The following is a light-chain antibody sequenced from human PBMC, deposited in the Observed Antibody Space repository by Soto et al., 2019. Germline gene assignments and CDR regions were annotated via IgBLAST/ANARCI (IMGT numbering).Light chain of an antibody. CDR1: QSINKY. V-gene: IGKV1-39*01. CDR3: QQSYDSPLT. CDR2: AAS. J-gene: IGKJ4*02. Sequence: DLQMTQSPSSLSASVGDRVTITCRASQSINKYLNWYRQKPGKAPGLLSYAASSLQNGVPSTFSGSGSGTDFTLTISSLQPEDFATYYCQQSYDSPLTFGGGTKVEIK.